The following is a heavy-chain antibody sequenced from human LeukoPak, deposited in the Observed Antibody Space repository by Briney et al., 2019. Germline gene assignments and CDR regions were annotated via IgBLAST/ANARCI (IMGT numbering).Heavy chain of an antibody. D-gene: IGHD3/OR15-3a*01. CDR3: ARWNYDIWTGHRYFDY. CDR1: GDSIRGFY. Sequence: PSETLSLTCNVSGDSIRGFYWAWIRQPPGKGLEWIGYFDNSGGSNYNPALESRVIISVDTSKNRFSLKLRSLTAADTAVYYCARWNYDIWTGHRYFDYWGQGTLVIVSS. J-gene: IGHJ4*02. CDR2: FDNSGGS. V-gene: IGHV4-59*01.